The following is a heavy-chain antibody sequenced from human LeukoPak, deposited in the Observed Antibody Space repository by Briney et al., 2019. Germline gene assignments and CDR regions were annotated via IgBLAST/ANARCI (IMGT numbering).Heavy chain of an antibody. J-gene: IGHJ5*02. D-gene: IGHD2-15*01. Sequence: GASVKVSCKASGYTFTGYYIHWVRQAPGEGLEWMGWINPNSGGTNYAQKFQGRVTMTRDTSISTAYMELSRLRSDDTAVYYCAREIYCSGGSCYLNWFDPWGQGTLVTVSS. V-gene: IGHV1-2*02. CDR3: AREIYCSGGSCYLNWFDP. CDR2: INPNSGGT. CDR1: GYTFTGYY.